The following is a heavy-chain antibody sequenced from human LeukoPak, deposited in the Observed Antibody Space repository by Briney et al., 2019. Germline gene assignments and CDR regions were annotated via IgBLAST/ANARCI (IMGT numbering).Heavy chain of an antibody. Sequence: AASVKVSCKASGYTFTGYYMHWVRQPPGQELEWMGWINPNSGGTNYAQKFQGRVTMTRDTSISTAYMELSRLRSDNTAVYYCARALYSYGTYYFDYWGQGTLVTVSS. V-gene: IGHV1-2*02. CDR3: ARALYSYGTYYFDY. D-gene: IGHD5-18*01. CDR2: INPNSGGT. J-gene: IGHJ4*02. CDR1: GYTFTGYY.